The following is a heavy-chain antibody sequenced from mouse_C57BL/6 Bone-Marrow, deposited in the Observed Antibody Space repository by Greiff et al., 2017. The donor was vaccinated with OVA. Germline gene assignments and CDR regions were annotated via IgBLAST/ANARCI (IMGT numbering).Heavy chain of an antibody. D-gene: IGHD2-4*01. J-gene: IGHJ2*01. V-gene: IGHV1-78*01. Sequence: VKLMESDAELVKPGASVKISCKVSGYTFTDHTIHWMKQRPEQGLEWIGYIYPRDGSTKYNEKFKGKATLTADKSSSTAYMQLNSLTSEDSAVYFCARSTSKIYDYEGYFDYWGQGTTLTVSS. CDR3: ARSTSKIYDYEGYFDY. CDR2: IYPRDGST. CDR1: GYTFTDHT.